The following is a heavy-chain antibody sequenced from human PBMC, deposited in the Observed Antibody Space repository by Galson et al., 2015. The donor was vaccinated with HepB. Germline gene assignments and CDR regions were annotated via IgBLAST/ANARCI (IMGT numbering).Heavy chain of an antibody. Sequence: SVKVSCKASGYTFTSYAMHWVRQAPGQRLEWMGWINAGNGNTKYSQKFQGRVTITRDTSASTAYMELSSLRSEDTAVYYCARPHYDILTGYYYFDYWGQGTLVTVSS. CDR1: GYTFTSYA. CDR2: INAGNGNT. V-gene: IGHV1-3*01. D-gene: IGHD3-9*01. J-gene: IGHJ4*02. CDR3: ARPHYDILTGYYYFDY.